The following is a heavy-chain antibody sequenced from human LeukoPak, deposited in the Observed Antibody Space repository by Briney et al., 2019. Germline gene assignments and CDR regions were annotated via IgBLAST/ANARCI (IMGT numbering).Heavy chain of an antibody. D-gene: IGHD3-3*01. CDR2: ISYDGSNK. CDR1: GFTFSSYA. CDR3: ARFPDYDFWGGYFYYYYGMDV. J-gene: IGHJ6*02. Sequence: PGGSLRLSCAASGFTFSSYAMHWVRQAPGKGLEWVAVISYDGSNKYYADSVKGRFTISRDNSKNTLYLQMNSLRAEDTAVYYCARFPDYDFWGGYFYYYYGMDVWGQGTTVTVSS. V-gene: IGHV3-30-3*01.